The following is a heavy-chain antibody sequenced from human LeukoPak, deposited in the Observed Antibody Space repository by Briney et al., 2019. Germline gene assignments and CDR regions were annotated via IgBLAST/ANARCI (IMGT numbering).Heavy chain of an antibody. V-gene: IGHV3-30*04. J-gene: IGHJ4*02. CDR2: ISYDGSNK. Sequence: GGSLRLSCAASGFTFSSYAMHWVRQAPGKGLEWVAVISYDGSNKYYADSVKGRFTISRDNSKNTLYLQMNSLRAEDTAVYYCARGSSDRGFDYWGQGTLVTVSS. D-gene: IGHD3-22*01. CDR3: ARGSSDRGFDY. CDR1: GFTFSSYA.